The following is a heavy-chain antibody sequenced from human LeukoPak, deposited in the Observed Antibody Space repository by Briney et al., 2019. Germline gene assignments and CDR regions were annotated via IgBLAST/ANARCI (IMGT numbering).Heavy chain of an antibody. D-gene: IGHD2/OR15-2a*01. CDR1: GGSMKNSF. J-gene: IGHJ5*02. CDR3: ARNRFQLSLAYWFHP. V-gene: IGHV4-59*01. CDR2: ISDSGNT. Sequence: TSETLSLTCTVSGGSMKNSFFSWIRQPPGKGLEWIGYISDSGNTNYNPSLKSRVTFSVDTSKGQFYLNLRSVTAADTALYFCARNRFQLSLAYWFHPWGGGTLVTVSS.